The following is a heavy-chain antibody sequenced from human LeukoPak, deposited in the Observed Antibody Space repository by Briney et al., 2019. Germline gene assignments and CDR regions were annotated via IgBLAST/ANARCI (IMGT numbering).Heavy chain of an antibody. J-gene: IGHJ3*02. CDR3: AKSLIDAFDI. V-gene: IGHV3-30*18. Sequence: GGSLRLSCAASGFTFSSYGMHWVRQAPGKGLEWVAVISYDGSNKYYADSVKGRFTISRDNSKNTLYLQMNSLRAEDTAVYYCAKSLIDAFDIWGQGIMVTVSS. CDR2: ISYDGSNK. CDR1: GFTFSSYG.